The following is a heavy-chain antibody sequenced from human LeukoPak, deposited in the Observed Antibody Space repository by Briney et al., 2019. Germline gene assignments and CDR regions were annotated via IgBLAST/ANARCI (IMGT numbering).Heavy chain of an antibody. D-gene: IGHD6-19*01. CDR3: ARDYTSGWWYFDY. V-gene: IGHV3-64*01. Sequence: PGGSLRLSCVASGFTFSSYTMHWVRQAPGKGLEYVSGITSDGGSTYYANSVKGRFTISRDNSKKTVFLQMGSLRAEDMAVYYCARDYTSGWWYFDYWGLGTLATVSS. CDR1: GFTFSSYT. J-gene: IGHJ4*02. CDR2: ITSDGGST.